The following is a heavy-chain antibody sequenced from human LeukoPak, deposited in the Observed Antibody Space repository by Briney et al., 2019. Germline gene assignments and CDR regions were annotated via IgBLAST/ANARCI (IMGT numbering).Heavy chain of an antibody. V-gene: IGHV3-21*01. CDR2: ISSSSTYI. D-gene: IGHD6-25*01. J-gene: IGHJ5*02. Sequence: GGSLRLSCAASGFTFSNYTMSWVRQAPGKGLEWVSSISSSSTYIYYADSVKGRFTISKANAQDSLYLQMTSLRDDDTAVYYCARDHFETSGSSWGQGTLVTVSS. CDR3: ARDHFETSGSS. CDR1: GFTFSNYT.